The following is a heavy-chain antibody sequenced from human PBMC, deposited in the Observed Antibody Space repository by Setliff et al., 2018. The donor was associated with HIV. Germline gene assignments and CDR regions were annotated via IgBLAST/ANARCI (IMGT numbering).Heavy chain of an antibody. CDR2: IHHTGHT. V-gene: IGHV4-34*01. Sequence: PSETLSLTCAFYGASFTDYWNWIRQPPGKGLEWIGEIHHTGHTNYNPSLKSRVTMSLDMSTNQFSLKMASMTAADSAVYYCARFDVTPMTTRDYWGQGTQVTVSS. D-gene: IGHD4-17*01. J-gene: IGHJ4*02. CDR1: GASFTDY. CDR3: ARFDVTPMTTRDY.